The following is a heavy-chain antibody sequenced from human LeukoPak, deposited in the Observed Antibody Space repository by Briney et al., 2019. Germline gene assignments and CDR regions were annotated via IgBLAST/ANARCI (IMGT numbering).Heavy chain of an antibody. Sequence: GGSLRLSCAASGFTFSTYSMNWVRQAPGKGLEWVSSITTSSSYIYYADSVKGRFTISRDNTKNSVYLQMNSLRADDTAVYYCVRGFMVPVVTPNWYFDLWGRGTLVTVSS. V-gene: IGHV3-21*01. D-gene: IGHD4-23*01. CDR3: VRGFMVPVVTPNWYFDL. CDR2: ITTSSSYI. J-gene: IGHJ2*01. CDR1: GFTFSTYS.